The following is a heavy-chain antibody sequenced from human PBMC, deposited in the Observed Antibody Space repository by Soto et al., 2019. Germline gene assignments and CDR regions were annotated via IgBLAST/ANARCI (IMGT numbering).Heavy chain of an antibody. CDR3: AKTPLAPYYYDSSGYYSDLDY. D-gene: IGHD3-22*01. J-gene: IGHJ4*02. CDR2: ISGSGGST. V-gene: IGHV3-23*01. CDR1: GFTFSSYA. Sequence: PGGSLRLSCAASGFTFSSYAMSWVRQAPGKGLEWVSAISGSGGSTYYADSVKGRFTIPRDNSKNTLYLQMNSLRAEDTAVYYCAKTPLAPYYYDSSGYYSDLDYWGQGTLVTVSS.